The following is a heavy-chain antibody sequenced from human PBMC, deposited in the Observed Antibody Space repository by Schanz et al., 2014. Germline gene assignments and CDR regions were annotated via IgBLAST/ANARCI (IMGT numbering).Heavy chain of an antibody. V-gene: IGHV3-43*01. Sequence: EVQLGEAGGLFFLPLGSLRLSCAASGFTFDDYTMHWLRQPPGKGLEWVSLISWNGGTTYYADSVKGRFTISRDNNRNSLYLQMDRLTTEDTALYYCVKDRPEGYDSHSFDYWGQGTLVTVSS. CDR3: VKDRPEGYDSHSFDY. J-gene: IGHJ4*02. CDR2: ISWNGGTT. D-gene: IGHD5-12*01. CDR1: GFTFDDYT.